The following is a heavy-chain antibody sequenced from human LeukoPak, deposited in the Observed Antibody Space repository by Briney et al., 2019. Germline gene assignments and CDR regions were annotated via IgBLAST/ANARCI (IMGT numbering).Heavy chain of an antibody. D-gene: IGHD6-19*01. V-gene: IGHV1-18*01. CDR1: GYTFTSSG. J-gene: IGHJ4*02. CDR3: ARGLIAVAKRNFDY. Sequence: GASVKVSCKASGYTFTSSGISWVRQAPGPGLEWMGWISAYNGNTNYEQKIQGRLTMTTDPSTGTAYMELRRVRSDDTAVYYCARGLIAVAKRNFDYWGEGTLVTVSS. CDR2: ISAYNGNT.